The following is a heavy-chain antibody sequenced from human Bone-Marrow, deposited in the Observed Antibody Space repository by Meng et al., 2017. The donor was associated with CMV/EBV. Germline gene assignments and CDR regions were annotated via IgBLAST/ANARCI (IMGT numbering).Heavy chain of an antibody. V-gene: IGHV1-18*01. CDR2: ISAYNGNT. Sequence: ASVKVSCKASGYTFTSYGISWVRQAPGQGLEWMGWISAYNGNTNYAQKLQGRVTMNTDTSTSTAYMELRSLRSDDTAVYYCARASRRDRDFWSGYYTWEPHYYGMDVWGQGTTVTVSS. D-gene: IGHD3-3*01. J-gene: IGHJ6*02. CDR1: GYTFTSYG. CDR3: ARASRRDRDFWSGYYTWEPHYYGMDV.